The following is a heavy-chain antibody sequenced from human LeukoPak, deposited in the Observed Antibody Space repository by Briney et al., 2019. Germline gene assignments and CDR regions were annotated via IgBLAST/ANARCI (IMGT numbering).Heavy chain of an antibody. J-gene: IGHJ4*02. CDR2: IKQDGSEK. V-gene: IGHV3-7*01. CDR1: GFAFSTFW. CDR3: ARGGSNFDY. Sequence: GGSLRLSCAASGFAFSTFWMTWVRQAPGKGLEWVANIKQDGSEKCYVDSVKGRFTISRDNAMNSLYLQMNSLRAEDTAVYYCARGGSNFDYWGQGTLVTVSS.